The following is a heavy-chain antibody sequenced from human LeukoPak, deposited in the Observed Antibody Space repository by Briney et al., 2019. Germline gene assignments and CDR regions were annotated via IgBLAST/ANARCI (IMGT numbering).Heavy chain of an antibody. CDR3: ARVVDGDYVPRFDP. CDR1: SYSISSGYY. D-gene: IGHD4-17*01. V-gene: IGHV4-38-2*02. Sequence: SETLSLTCTVSSYSISSGYYWGWIRQPPGKGLEWIGSIYHSGSTYYNPSLKSRVTISVDTSKNQFSLKLSSVTAADTAVYYCARVVDGDYVPRFDPWGQGTLVTVSS. CDR2: IYHSGST. J-gene: IGHJ5*02.